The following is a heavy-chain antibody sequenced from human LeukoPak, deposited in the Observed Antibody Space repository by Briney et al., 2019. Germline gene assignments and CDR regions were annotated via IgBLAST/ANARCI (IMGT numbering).Heavy chain of an antibody. J-gene: IGHJ4*02. CDR2: ITPTTSYI. Sequence: KPGGSLRLSCAASGLGFSSFSFNWIRQAPGKGLEWVSYITPTTSYIYYADSVRGRFTISRENAKNSLYLQMNSLRAEDTAVYYCARLRRTSDSSGYYYYYDYWGQGTLVTVSS. V-gene: IGHV3-21*01. CDR1: GLGFSSFS. D-gene: IGHD3-22*01. CDR3: ARLRRTSDSSGYYYYYDY.